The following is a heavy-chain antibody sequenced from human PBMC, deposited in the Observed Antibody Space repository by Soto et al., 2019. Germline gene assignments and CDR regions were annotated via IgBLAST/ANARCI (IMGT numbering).Heavy chain of an antibody. J-gene: IGHJ5*02. CDR2: INHSGST. D-gene: IGHD2-2*02. V-gene: IGHV4-34*01. Sequence: QVPLQQWGAGLLKPSETLSLTCAVYGGSFSGYYWSWIRQPPGKGLEWIGEINHSGSTNYNPSLKSRVTISVDTSKNQCALKLSSVTAADTAVYYCARGLIVVVPAAIPSWFDPWGQGTLVTVSS. CDR3: ARGLIVVVPAAIPSWFDP. CDR1: GGSFSGYY.